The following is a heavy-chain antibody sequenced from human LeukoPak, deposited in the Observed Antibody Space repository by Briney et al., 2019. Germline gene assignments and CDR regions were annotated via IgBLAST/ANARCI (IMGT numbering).Heavy chain of an antibody. CDR1: GGSISSGGYS. D-gene: IGHD2-2*01. CDR3: ARGSPPQTVVPINYGMDV. J-gene: IGHJ6*02. CDR2: IYHSGST. V-gene: IGHV4-30-2*01. Sequence: PSETLSLTCAVSGGSISSGGYSWSWIRQPPGKGLEWIGYIYHSGSTYYNPSLKSRVTISVDRSKNQFSLKLSSVTAADTAVYYCARGSPPQTVVPINYGMDVWGQGTTVTVSS.